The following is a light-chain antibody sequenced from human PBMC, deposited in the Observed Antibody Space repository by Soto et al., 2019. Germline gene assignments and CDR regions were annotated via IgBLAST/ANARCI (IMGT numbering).Light chain of an antibody. Sequence: IVLTQSPGTLSLSPGERVTLSCRASQSVSASYLGWYQQKSGQAPRLLIYATASRATGIPDRFSGSGSGTEFSLTISRLEPEHFAVYYCQHFGNSQYTFGQGTRLEIK. CDR2: ATA. J-gene: IGKJ5*01. CDR3: QHFGNSQYT. CDR1: QSVSASY. V-gene: IGKV3-20*01.